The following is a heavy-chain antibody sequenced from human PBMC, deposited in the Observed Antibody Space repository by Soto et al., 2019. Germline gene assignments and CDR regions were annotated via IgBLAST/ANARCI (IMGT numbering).Heavy chain of an antibody. J-gene: IGHJ4*02. D-gene: IGHD3-16*02. CDR2: INHSGST. Sequence: SETLSLTCAFYGGSFSGYYWSWIRQPPGKGLEWIGEINHSGSTNYNPSLKSRVTISVDTSKNQFSLKLSSVTAADTAVYYCALGRPTYYDYVWGSYRYPYFDYWGQGTLVTVSS. V-gene: IGHV4-34*01. CDR1: GGSFSGYY. CDR3: ALGRPTYYDYVWGSYRYPYFDY.